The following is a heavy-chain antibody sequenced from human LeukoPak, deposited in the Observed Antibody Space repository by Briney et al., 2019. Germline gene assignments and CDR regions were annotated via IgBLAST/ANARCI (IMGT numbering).Heavy chain of an antibody. V-gene: IGHV1-8*01. CDR1: GYTFTSYD. Sequence: ASVKVSCKASGYTFTSYDINWVRQATGQGLEWMGWMNPNSGNTGYAQKFQGRVTMTRNTSISTAYMELSSLGSEDTAVYYCARGLSVLWFGPPDVWGQGTTVTVSS. D-gene: IGHD3-10*01. CDR2: MNPNSGNT. CDR3: ARGLSVLWFGPPDV. J-gene: IGHJ6*02.